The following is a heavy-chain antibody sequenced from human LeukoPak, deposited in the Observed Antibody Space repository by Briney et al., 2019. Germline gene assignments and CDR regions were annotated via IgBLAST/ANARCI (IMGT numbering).Heavy chain of an antibody. J-gene: IGHJ5*02. CDR3: ARTSSTSGDVWFDP. Sequence: SETLSLTCTVSGGSISRSSYYWSWIRQPPGKGLEWIGYIYYSGSTNYTPSLKSRVTISLDTSKNQFSLKLSSVTAADTAVYYCARTSSTSGDVWFDPWGQGTLVTVSS. D-gene: IGHD2-2*01. CDR1: GGSISRSSYY. CDR2: IYYSGST. V-gene: IGHV4-61*01.